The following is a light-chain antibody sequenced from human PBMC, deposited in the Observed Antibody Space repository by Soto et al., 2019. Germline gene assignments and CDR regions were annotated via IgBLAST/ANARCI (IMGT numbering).Light chain of an antibody. Sequence: DVGMTQTPHSLSVAPGQPASISCKASQSLLHITGETFLFWYLQKPGQSPQLLIYEVSTRVSGVPDRFSGSGSGTDFTLEISRVETDDVGIYYCMQSTQLPPTFGQGTRLEIK. CDR3: MQSTQLPPT. J-gene: IGKJ5*01. CDR1: QSLLHITGETF. CDR2: EVS. V-gene: IGKV2D-29*02.